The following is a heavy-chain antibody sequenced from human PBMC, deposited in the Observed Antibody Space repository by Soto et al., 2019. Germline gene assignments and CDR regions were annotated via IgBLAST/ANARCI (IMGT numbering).Heavy chain of an antibody. V-gene: IGHV3-64D*06. CDR1: GFTFSSYA. CDR3: VKDLGKQQLYYFDY. Sequence: GGSLRLSCSASGFTFSSYAMHWVRQAPGKGLEYVSAISSNGGSTYYADSVKGRFTISRDNSKNTLYLQMNSLRAEDTAVYYCVKDLGKQQLYYFDYWGQGTLVTVSS. D-gene: IGHD6-13*01. J-gene: IGHJ4*02. CDR2: ISSNGGST.